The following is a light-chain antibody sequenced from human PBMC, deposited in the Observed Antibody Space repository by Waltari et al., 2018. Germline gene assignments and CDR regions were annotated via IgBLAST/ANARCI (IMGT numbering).Light chain of an antibody. V-gene: IGLV8-61*01. J-gene: IGLJ3*02. CDR3: LLYMGSGIWV. Sequence: QTVVTQEPSLSVSPGGTVTLTCALSSGSLSSTSYASWYQQTPGQAPRMLVYKAESRCSGVPDRFSGSILGNKAAPTITGAQADDESDYYCLLYMGSGIWVFGGGTKLTVL. CDR2: KAE. CDR1: SGSLSSTSY.